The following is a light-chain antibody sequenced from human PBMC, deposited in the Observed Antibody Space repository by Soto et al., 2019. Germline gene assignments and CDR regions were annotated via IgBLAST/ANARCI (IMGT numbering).Light chain of an antibody. J-gene: IGLJ1*01. CDR1: TSNIGAGYD. CDR3: QSYDSRLSSYV. V-gene: IGLV1-40*01. CDR2: GNN. Sequence: QSVLAQPPSVSGAPGQRVTVSCTGSTSNIGAGYDVHWYQQLPGTAPKVLIYGNNNRPSGVPDRFSGSRSGTSASLAITGLQAEDEADYYCQSYDSRLSSYVFGTGTKLTVL.